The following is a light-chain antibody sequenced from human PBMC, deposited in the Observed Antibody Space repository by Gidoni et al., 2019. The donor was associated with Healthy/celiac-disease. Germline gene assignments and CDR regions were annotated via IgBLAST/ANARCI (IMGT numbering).Light chain of an antibody. V-gene: IGKV1-39*01. Sequence: DIQMTQSPSSLSASVGDRVTITCRASQSISSYLNWYQQKPGKDPKLLIYAASSLQSGVPSRFSGSGSGTDFTLTISSLQPEDFATYYCQQSYSTHTWTFXXXTKVEIK. J-gene: IGKJ1*01. CDR2: AAS. CDR1: QSISSY. CDR3: QQSYSTHTWT.